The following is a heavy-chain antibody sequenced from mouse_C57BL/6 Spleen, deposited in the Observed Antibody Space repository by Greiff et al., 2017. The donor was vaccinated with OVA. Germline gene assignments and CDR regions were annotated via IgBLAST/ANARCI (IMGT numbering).Heavy chain of an antibody. CDR1: GYTFTSYW. Sequence: QVQLQQPGAELVKPGASVKLSCKASGYTFTSYWMQWVKQRPGQGLEWIGEIDPSDSYTNYNQKFKGKATLTVDTSSSPAYMQLSSLTSEDSAVYYCARPYYYGSSYVAYWGQGTLVTVSA. D-gene: IGHD1-1*01. V-gene: IGHV1-50*01. CDR3: ARPYYYGSSYVAY. J-gene: IGHJ3*01. CDR2: IDPSDSYT.